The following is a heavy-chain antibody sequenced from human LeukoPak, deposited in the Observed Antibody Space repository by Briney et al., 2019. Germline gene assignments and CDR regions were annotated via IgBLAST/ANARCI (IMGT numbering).Heavy chain of an antibody. CDR1: GGSISSYY. Sequence: PSETLSLTCTVSGGSISSYYWSWIRQPPGKGLEWVGHIYYLGSTNYNPSLKSRVTISIDTSKNYFSLKLNSVIAADTAVYYCARHGNSGTHAVDCWGQGTLVTVSS. CDR2: IYYLGST. V-gene: IGHV4-59*01. D-gene: IGHD1-26*01. J-gene: IGHJ4*02. CDR3: ARHGNSGTHAVDC.